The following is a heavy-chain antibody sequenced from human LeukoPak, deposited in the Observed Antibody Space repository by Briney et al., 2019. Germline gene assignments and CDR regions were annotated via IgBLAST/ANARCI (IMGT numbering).Heavy chain of an antibody. V-gene: IGHV6-1*01. CDR2: TYYRSKWYF. J-gene: IGHJ6*02. Sequence: SQTLSLTCGISGDSVSSNSAAWNWIRQSPSRGLEWLGRTYYRSKWYFEYAVSVESRITINPDTSKNQFPLQMNSVTPEDTAVYYCARVPGDYWYGMDVWGQGTTVTVSS. CDR1: GDSVSSNSAA. D-gene: IGHD2-8*02. CDR3: ARVPGDYWYGMDV.